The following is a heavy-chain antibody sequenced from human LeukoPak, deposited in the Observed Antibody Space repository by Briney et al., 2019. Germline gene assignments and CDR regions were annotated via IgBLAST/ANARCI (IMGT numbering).Heavy chain of an antibody. CDR1: GGSISSSSYY. V-gene: IGHV4-39*07. J-gene: IGHJ4*02. CDR2: IYYSRST. D-gene: IGHD6-13*01. CDR3: ARVRGEDSSSWYPTEDY. Sequence: SETLSLTCTVSGGSISSSSYYWGWIRQPPGKGLEWIGSIYYSRSTYYNPSLKSRVTISVDTSKNQFSLKLSSVTAADTAVYYCARVRGEDSSSWYPTEDYWGQGTLVTVSS.